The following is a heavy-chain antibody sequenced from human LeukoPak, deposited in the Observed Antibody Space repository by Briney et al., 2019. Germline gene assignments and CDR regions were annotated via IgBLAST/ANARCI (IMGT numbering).Heavy chain of an antibody. J-gene: IGHJ4*02. Sequence: PGGSLRLSCAASGLTVGGTHMSWVRQAPGKGLEWVSAMYTGGTTYYADSVKGRFTIPRDNSRNTLFLHMSSLRADDTAVYYCAKDEATSGGGLASWGQGTLVTVSS. V-gene: IGHV3-53*01. D-gene: IGHD3-16*01. CDR3: AKDEATSGGGLAS. CDR2: MYTGGTT. CDR1: GLTVGGTH.